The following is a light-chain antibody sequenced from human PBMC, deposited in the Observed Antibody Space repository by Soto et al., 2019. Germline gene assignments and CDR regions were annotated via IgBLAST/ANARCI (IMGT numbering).Light chain of an antibody. CDR1: SGDVGAYNY. CDR3: SSYAGTNNLV. CDR2: EVS. J-gene: IGLJ2*01. Sequence: QSVLTQPPSASGSPGQSVTISCTGTSGDVGAYNYVSWYQQHPGKAPKLMIYEVSKRPSGVSDRFSGSKSGNSASLTVSGLQAEDEADYYCSSYAGTNNLVFGAGTKLTVL. V-gene: IGLV2-8*01.